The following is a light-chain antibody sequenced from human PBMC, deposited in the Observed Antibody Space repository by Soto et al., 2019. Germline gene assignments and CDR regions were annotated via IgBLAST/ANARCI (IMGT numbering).Light chain of an antibody. J-gene: IGKJ1*01. CDR2: QIS. V-gene: IGKV2-24*01. Sequence: DIVLTQTPLSSAVTLGQPASFSCGSSESLVHSDGKTYLGWLHLRPGQPPRLLIYQISRRPPGVPDRFSGSGAGTNFTLKISRVEPEDVGIFYCMQASQLRTFGQGTKVDIK. CDR3: MQASQLRT. CDR1: ESLVHSDGKTY.